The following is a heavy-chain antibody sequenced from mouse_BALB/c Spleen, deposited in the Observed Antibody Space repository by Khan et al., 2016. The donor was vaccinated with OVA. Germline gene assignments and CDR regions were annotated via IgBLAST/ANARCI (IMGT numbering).Heavy chain of an antibody. V-gene: IGHV5-6*01. CDR2: INSDGSYT. Sequence: VQLKQSGGDLVKPGGSLKLSCAASGFTFSNYGMSWVRQIPDKRLEWVATINSDGSYTYYPDSVKGRFTISRNNAKNTLSLEMISLRSDDTAMYYCASHLTGSFAYWGQGTLVTVFA. CDR1: GFTFSNYG. J-gene: IGHJ3*01. CDR3: ASHLTGSFAY. D-gene: IGHD4-1*01.